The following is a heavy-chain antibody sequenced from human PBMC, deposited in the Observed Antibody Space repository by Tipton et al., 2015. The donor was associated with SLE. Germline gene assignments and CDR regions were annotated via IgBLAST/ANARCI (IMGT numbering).Heavy chain of an antibody. D-gene: IGHD3-16*02. CDR2: INHSGST. CDR1: GGSFSGYY. CDR3: GRGRYDYSWGSYRSCFDY. J-gene: IGHJ4*02. V-gene: IGHV4-34*01. Sequence: GLVKPSETLSLTCAVYGGSFSGYYWSWIRQPPGKGLEWMGEINHSGSTNYNPSLKSRVTISVDTSKNQFSLKLSSVTAADTAVYYCGRGRYDYSWGSYRSCFDYWGQVTLATVS.